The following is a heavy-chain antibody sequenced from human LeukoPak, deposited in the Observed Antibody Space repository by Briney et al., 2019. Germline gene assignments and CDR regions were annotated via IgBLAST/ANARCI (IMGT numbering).Heavy chain of an antibody. CDR2: ISAYNGNT. CDR1: GYTFTSYG. J-gene: IGHJ6*02. CDR3: ARDDGDRLFYYYYYGMDV. V-gene: IGHV1-18*01. D-gene: IGHD4-17*01. Sequence: ASVKVSCKASGYTFTSYGISWVRQAPGQGLEWMGWISAYNGNTNYAQKLQGRVTMTTDTSTSTAYMELRSLRSDDTAMYYCARDDGDRLFYYYYYGMDVWGQGTTVTVSS.